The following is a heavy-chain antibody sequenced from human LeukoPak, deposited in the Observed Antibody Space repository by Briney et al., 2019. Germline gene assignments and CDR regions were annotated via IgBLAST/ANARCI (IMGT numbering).Heavy chain of an antibody. CDR1: LDSTTSYY. D-gene: IGHD3-9*01. Sequence: SETLSLTCSVSLDSTTSYYWGWIRQSPGKGPEWLAYVYKSGQIDYNSSLRSRLFVSVDRSKAQLSLTLRSVTAADTAVYYCARAPFDILTGYFLFDSWGQGTLITVSS. J-gene: IGHJ4*02. V-gene: IGHV4-59*01. CDR2: VYKSGQI. CDR3: ARAPFDILTGYFLFDS.